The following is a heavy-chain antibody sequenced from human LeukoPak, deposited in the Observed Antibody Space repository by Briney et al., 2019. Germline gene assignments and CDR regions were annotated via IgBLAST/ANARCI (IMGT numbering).Heavy chain of an antibody. CDR1: GYTFTIYD. CDR2: MNPNSGNT. D-gene: IGHD5-24*01. V-gene: IGHV1-8*01. J-gene: IGHJ4*02. CDR3: ARGPDGWGFFDY. Sequence: ASVTVSCKASGYTFTIYDINWVRQATGQGLEWMGWMNPNSGNTGYAQKFQGRVTMTRNTSISTAYMELSSLRSEDTAVYYCARGPDGWGFFDYWGQGTLVTVSS.